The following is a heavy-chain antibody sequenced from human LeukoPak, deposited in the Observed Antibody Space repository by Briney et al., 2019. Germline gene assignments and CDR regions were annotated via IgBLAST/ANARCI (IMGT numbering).Heavy chain of an antibody. CDR1: GFTFSNYG. D-gene: IGHD5-18*01. CDR2: IGFDGSDH. V-gene: IGHV3-30*02. CDR3: AKDIRRGYNYGYDQFAY. J-gene: IGHJ4*02. Sequence: GGSLRLSCAASGFTFSNYGMHWARRAPGKGLEWVAFIGFDGSDHSYADSVKGRFTISRDNSKNTLYLQMNSLRAEDTAVYYCAKDIRRGYNYGYDQFAYWGLGTLVTVSS.